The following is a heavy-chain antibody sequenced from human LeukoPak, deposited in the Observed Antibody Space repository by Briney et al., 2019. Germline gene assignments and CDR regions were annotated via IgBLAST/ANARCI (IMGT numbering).Heavy chain of an antibody. D-gene: IGHD3-3*01. Sequence: GGSLRLSCAASGFTFSRYNMHWVRQAPGKGLEWVAFIRYDGSNTYYADSVKGRFTISRDNAKNSLYLQMNSLRAEDTAVYYCARQAGTYDFWSGYYHFDYWGQGTLVTVSS. CDR3: ARQAGTYDFWSGYYHFDY. V-gene: IGHV3-30*02. CDR2: IRYDGSNT. CDR1: GFTFSRYN. J-gene: IGHJ4*02.